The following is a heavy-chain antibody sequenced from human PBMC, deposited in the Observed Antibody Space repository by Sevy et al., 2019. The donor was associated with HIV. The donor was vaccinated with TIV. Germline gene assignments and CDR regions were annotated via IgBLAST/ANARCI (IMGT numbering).Heavy chain of an antibody. D-gene: IGHD6-13*01. CDR3: AKSYSSSGVTFDY. J-gene: IGHJ4*02. V-gene: IGHV3-23*01. Sequence: GGSLRLSCAASGFTFSSYAMSWVRQAPGKGLEWVSAIGGSGGSTYYADSVKGRFTISRDNSKNTLYLQMNSLRAEDTAVYYCAKSYSSSGVTFDYWGQGTLVTVSS. CDR1: GFTFSSYA. CDR2: IGGSGGST.